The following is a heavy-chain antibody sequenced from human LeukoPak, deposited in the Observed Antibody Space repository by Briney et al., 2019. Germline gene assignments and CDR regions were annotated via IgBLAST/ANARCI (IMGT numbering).Heavy chain of an antibody. CDR3: AKDGYDFGSGNFDY. CDR2: IRYDGSNK. D-gene: IGHD3-3*01. Sequence: GGSLRLSCAASGFTFSSYGMHWVRQAPGKGLEWVAFIRYDGSNKYYADSVKGRFTISRDNSKNTLYLQMNSLRAEDTAVYYCAKDGYDFGSGNFDYWGQGTLVTVSS. J-gene: IGHJ4*02. CDR1: GFTFSSYG. V-gene: IGHV3-30*02.